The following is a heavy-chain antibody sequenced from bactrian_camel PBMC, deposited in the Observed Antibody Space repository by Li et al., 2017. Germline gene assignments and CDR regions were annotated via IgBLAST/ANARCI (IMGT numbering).Heavy chain of an antibody. CDR1: GVTYDTFC. J-gene: IGHJ4*01. CDR3: VRDRRTYGGMWYDPPPADIEDIEY. Sequence: VQLVESGGGSVQTGGSLKLSCVVSGVTYDTFCLGWFRQAPGAEREGLASIYTGGGGIYYADSVKGRFTISRDNAKNTVDLQMNSLKPEDTAVYYCVRDRRTYGGMWYDPPPADIEDIEYRGQGTQVTVS. V-gene: IGHV3S36*01. CDR2: IYTGGGGI. D-gene: IGHD6*01.